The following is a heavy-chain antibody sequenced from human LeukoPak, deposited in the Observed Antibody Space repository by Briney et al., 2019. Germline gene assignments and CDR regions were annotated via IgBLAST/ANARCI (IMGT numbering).Heavy chain of an antibody. CDR3: ARDIVVVPAALGVDY. CDR2: INPNSGGT. D-gene: IGHD2-2*01. CDR1: GYTFTGYY. J-gene: IGHJ4*02. V-gene: IGHV1-2*06. Sequence: ASVKVSCKASGYTFTGYYMHWVRQARGQGREWMGRINPNSGGTNYAQKFQGRVTMTRDTPISTAYMELSRLRSDDTAVYYCARDIVVVPAALGVDYWGQGTLVTVSS.